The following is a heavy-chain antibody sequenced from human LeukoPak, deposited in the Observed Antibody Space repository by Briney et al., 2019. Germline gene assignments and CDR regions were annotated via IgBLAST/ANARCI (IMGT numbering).Heavy chain of an antibody. D-gene: IGHD3-22*01. Sequence: PSQTLSLTCTVSGGSISSGGYYWSWIRQHPGRGLEWLGYIYYSGRTYYNPSLKSRVTISVDTSKNQFSLKLSSVTAADTAVYYCARDYYDSSGNGNAFDIWGQGTMVTVSS. CDR2: IYYSGRT. V-gene: IGHV4-31*03. J-gene: IGHJ3*02. CDR1: GGSISSGGYY. CDR3: ARDYYDSSGNGNAFDI.